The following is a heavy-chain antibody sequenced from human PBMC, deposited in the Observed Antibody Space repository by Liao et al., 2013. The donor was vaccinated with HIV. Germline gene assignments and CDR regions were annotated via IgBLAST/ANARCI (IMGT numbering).Heavy chain of an antibody. CDR3: ASRPFSIVSYFDY. J-gene: IGHJ4*02. D-gene: IGHD5/OR15-5a*01. Sequence: QVQLQQWGAGLLKPSETLSLTCTVSGGSISSSSYYWGWIRQPPGKGLEWIGSIYYSGSTYYNPSLKSRVTISVDTSKNQFSLKLSSVTAADTAVYYCASRPFSIVSYFDYWGQGTLVTVSS. CDR2: IYYSGST. CDR1: GGSISSSSYY. V-gene: IGHV4-39*07.